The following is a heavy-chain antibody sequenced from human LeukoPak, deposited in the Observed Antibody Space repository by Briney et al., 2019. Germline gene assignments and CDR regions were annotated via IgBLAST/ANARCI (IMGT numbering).Heavy chain of an antibody. Sequence: SETLSLTCTVSGVSISSGDYYWSWIRQPPGKGLERIGYIDYSRSTHYNPCLKSRVTVSVDSSKNKVSLKLSSVAAAVTAVYYCARRGKGGRAFDIWGQGTMVTVSS. J-gene: IGHJ3*02. D-gene: IGHD2-15*01. V-gene: IGHV4-30-4*02. CDR2: IDYSRST. CDR1: GVSISSGDYY. CDR3: ARRGKGGRAFDI.